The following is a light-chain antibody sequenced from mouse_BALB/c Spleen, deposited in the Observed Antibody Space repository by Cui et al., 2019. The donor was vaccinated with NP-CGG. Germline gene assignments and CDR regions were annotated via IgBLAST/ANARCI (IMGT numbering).Light chain of an antibody. CDR2: GTN. CDR1: TGAVTTSNY. J-gene: IGLJ1*01. Sequence: QAVVTQESALTTSPGDTVTTTCRSNTGAVTTSNYANWVQEKPDHLFTGLIGGTNNRPPVVPARFSGSLIGDKAALTITGAQTEDEAIYFCALWYSNHWVFGGGTKLTVL. V-gene: IGLV1*01. CDR3: ALWYSNHWV.